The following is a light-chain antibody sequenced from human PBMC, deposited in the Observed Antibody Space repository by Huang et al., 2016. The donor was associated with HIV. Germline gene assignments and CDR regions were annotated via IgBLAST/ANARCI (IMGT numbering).Light chain of an antibody. Sequence: EILMTQSPATLSVSPGERATLSCRASQSVSSNLAWYQQKPGQAPRLLIYGASTRATGIPARFSGSVSGTYFTLTVSSLQSEDFAVYYCQQCNNWPLSFGGGTKVEIK. CDR2: GAS. J-gene: IGKJ4*01. V-gene: IGKV3-15*01. CDR3: QQCNNWPLS. CDR1: QSVSSN.